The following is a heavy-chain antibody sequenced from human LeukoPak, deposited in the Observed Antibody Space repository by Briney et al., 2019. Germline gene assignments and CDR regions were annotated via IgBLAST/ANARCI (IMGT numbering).Heavy chain of an antibody. V-gene: IGHV3-30*01. CDR1: GFTFSSYA. CDR2: ISYDGSNK. J-gene: IGHJ6*03. Sequence: GGSLRLSCAASGFTFSSYAMHWVRQAPGKGLEWVAVISYDGSNKYYADSVKGRFTISRDNSKNTLYLQMNSLRAEDTAVYYRPRELSYYMDVWGKGTTVTVSS. D-gene: IGHD4/OR15-4a*01. CDR3: PRELSYYMDV.